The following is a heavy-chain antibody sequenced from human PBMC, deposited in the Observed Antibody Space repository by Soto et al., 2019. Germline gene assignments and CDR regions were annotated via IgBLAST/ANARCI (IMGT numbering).Heavy chain of an antibody. Sequence: TLSLTCTVSGCSISSSIYHWGWIRQPPGRGLEWIGSIYYGWSTYSNPSLKSRVTISVDTSKNQFSLKLSSVTAADTAVYYCATYRDYVYYFDYWGQGTLVTVSS. J-gene: IGHJ4*02. CDR3: ATYRDYVYYFDY. V-gene: IGHV4-39*01. CDR2: IYYGWST. CDR1: GCSISSSIYH. D-gene: IGHD4-17*01.